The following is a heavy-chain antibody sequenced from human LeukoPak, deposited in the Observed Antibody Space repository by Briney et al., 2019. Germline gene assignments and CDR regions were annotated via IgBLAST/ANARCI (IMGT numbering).Heavy chain of an antibody. J-gene: IGHJ5*02. V-gene: IGHV3-23*01. CDR2: ITGSGDST. Sequence: GGTLRLSCAASGFTFSSYGMSWVRQAPGKGLEWVSGITGSGDSTYYADSVKGRFTISRDNSKSTLYLQMNSLRAEDTAVYYCAEWANWFDPWGQGTLVTVSS. CDR1: GFTFSSYG. CDR3: AEWANWFDP.